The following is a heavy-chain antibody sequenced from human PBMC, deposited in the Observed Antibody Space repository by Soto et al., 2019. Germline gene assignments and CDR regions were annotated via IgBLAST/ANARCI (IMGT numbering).Heavy chain of an antibody. Sequence: PSETLSLTCAVYGGSISGYYWSWIRQPPGKGLEWIGEINHSGSTNYNPSLKSRVTISVDTSKNQFSLKLSSVTAADTAVYYCARGGSPRNYYYMDVWGKGTTVTVSS. CDR1: GGSISGYY. CDR3: ARGGSPRNYYYMDV. D-gene: IGHD3-10*01. J-gene: IGHJ6*03. V-gene: IGHV4-34*01. CDR2: INHSGST.